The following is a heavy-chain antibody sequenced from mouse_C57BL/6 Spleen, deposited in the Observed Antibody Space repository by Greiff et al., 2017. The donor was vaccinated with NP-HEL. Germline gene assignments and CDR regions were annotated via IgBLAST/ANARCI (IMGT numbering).Heavy chain of an antibody. CDR2: INYDGSST. CDR1: GFTFSDYY. D-gene: IGHD2-5*01. Sequence: EVTLVESEGGLVQPGSSMKLSCTASGFTFSDYYMAWVRQVPEKGLEWVANINYDGSSTYYLDSLKSRFIISRDNAKNILYLQMSSLKSEDTATYYCARDRYSNYDWYFDVWGTGTTVTVSS. CDR3: ARDRYSNYDWYFDV. J-gene: IGHJ1*03. V-gene: IGHV5-16*01.